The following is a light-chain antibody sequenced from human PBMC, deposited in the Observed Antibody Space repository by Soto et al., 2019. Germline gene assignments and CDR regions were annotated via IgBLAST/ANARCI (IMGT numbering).Light chain of an antibody. CDR2: GAS. J-gene: IGKJ3*01. CDR1: QAVSSN. Sequence: EIVMTQSPATLSVSPGERATLSCRASQAVSSNLAWYQQKPGQAPRLLIYGASTRATGIPARFSGSGSGTEFTLTISSLLSEDFAVYYCQQYNDWPPFTFGPGTRVDIQ. V-gene: IGKV3-15*01. CDR3: QQYNDWPPFT.